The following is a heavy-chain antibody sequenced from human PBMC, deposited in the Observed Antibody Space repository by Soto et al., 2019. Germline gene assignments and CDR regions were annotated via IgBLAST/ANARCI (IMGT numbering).Heavy chain of an antibody. V-gene: IGHV4-30-4*01. Sequence: SETLSLTCTFSCGSISSGDYYWSWIRQPPGKGLEWIGYIYYSGSTYYNPSLKSRVTISVDTSKNQFSLKLSSVTAADTAVYYCARANRSITMVRGVKDEFPYGMDVWGQGTTVTVSS. CDR2: IYYSGST. CDR1: CGSISSGDYY. J-gene: IGHJ6*02. CDR3: ARANRSITMVRGVKDEFPYGMDV. D-gene: IGHD3-10*01.